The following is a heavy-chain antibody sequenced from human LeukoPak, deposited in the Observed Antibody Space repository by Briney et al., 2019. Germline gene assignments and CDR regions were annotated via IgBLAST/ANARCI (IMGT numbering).Heavy chain of an antibody. CDR3: ARGPYDSSGYGFDY. J-gene: IGHJ4*02. CDR2: INHSGST. CDR1: GGSFSGYY. D-gene: IGHD3-22*01. V-gene: IGHV4-34*01. Sequence: SETLSLTCAVYGGSFSGYYWSWIRQPPGKGLEWIGEINHSGSTNYNPSLKSRVTISVDTSKNQFSLKLSSVTAADTAVYYCARGPYDSSGYGFDYWGQGTLDTVSS.